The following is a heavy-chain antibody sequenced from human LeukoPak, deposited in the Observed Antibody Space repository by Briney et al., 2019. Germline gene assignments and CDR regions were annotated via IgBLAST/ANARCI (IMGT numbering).Heavy chain of an antibody. J-gene: IGHJ4*02. V-gene: IGHV3-53*01. CDR3: ASSILIGYSYFDY. CDR2: IYSGGST. Sequence: GGSLRLSCAASGFTVSSNYMSWVRQAPGKGLEWVSVIYSGGSTYYADSVKGRFTISRDNSKNTLYLRMNSLRAEDTAVYYCASSILIGYSYFDYWGQGTLVTVSS. D-gene: IGHD3-9*01. CDR1: GFTVSSNY.